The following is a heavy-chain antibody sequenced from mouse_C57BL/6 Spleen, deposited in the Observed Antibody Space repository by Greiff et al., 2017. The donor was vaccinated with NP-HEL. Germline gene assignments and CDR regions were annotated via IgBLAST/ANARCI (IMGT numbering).Heavy chain of an antibody. CDR2: IDPSDSYT. Sequence: VQLQQPGAELVMPGASVKLSCKASGYTFTSYWMHWVKQRPGQGLEWIGEIDPSDSYTNYNQKFKGKSTLTVDKSSSTAYMQLSSLTSADSAVYYSARREKAHYYGSSYGFAYWGQGTLVTVSA. V-gene: IGHV1-69*01. D-gene: IGHD1-1*01. CDR1: GYTFTSYW. CDR3: ARREKAHYYGSSYGFAY. J-gene: IGHJ3*01.